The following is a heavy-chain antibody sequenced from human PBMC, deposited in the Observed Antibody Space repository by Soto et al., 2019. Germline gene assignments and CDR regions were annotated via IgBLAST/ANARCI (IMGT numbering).Heavy chain of an antibody. CDR1: GFSFSSYA. CDR2: ISYDGSNK. V-gene: IGHV3-30-3*01. J-gene: IGHJ6*02. Sequence: SLRLCSAASGFSFSSYAMHWFRQAPCKGLEWVAVISYDGSNKYYADSVKGRFTISRDNSKNTLYLQMNSLRAEDTAVYYCARDYGSANYYYYYGMDVWGQGTTVTVYS. D-gene: IGHD3-10*01. CDR3: ARDYGSANYYYYYGMDV.